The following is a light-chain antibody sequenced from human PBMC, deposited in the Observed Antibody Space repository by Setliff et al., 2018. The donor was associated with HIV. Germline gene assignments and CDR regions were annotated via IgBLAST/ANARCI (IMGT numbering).Light chain of an antibody. J-gene: IGLJ1*01. CDR1: SSDIGAYGY. CDR2: GVD. Sequence: QSVLTQPRSVSGSRGQSITFSCTGTSSDIGAYGYVSWYQQHPGKAPKLITYGVDKRPSGVPDRFSGSKPANTASLTISGLQAEDEADYYCCSSAGTYTYVFGTGTKVTVL. V-gene: IGLV2-11*01. CDR3: CSSAGTYTYV.